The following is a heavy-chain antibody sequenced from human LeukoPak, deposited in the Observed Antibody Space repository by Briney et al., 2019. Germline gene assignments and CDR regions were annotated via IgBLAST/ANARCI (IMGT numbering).Heavy chain of an antibody. D-gene: IGHD6-13*01. CDR3: ARDREQLVTDHDAFDI. J-gene: IGHJ3*02. V-gene: IGHV4-59*01. CDR1: GGSITSYH. CDR2: IYYTGST. Sequence: SETLSLTCTVSGGSITSYHWSWIRQPPGKGLEWIGNIYYTGSTNGNPSLKSRVTISVDTSKNQFSLKLSSVTAADTAVYYCARDREQLVTDHDAFDIWGQGTMVTVSS.